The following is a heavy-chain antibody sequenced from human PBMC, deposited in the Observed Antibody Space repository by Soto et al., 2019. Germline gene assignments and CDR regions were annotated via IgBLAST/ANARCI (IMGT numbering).Heavy chain of an antibody. J-gene: IGHJ4*02. Sequence: QMQLVQSGAEVKKTGSSVKVSCKASGYTFTYRYLHWVRQAPGQALEWMGWITPFNGNTNYAQKFQDRVTITRDRSMSTAYMELSSLRSEDTAMYYCARSKMATINPLDYWGQGTLVTVSS. V-gene: IGHV1-45*02. CDR2: ITPFNGNT. D-gene: IGHD5-12*01. CDR3: ARSKMATINPLDY. CDR1: GYTFTYRY.